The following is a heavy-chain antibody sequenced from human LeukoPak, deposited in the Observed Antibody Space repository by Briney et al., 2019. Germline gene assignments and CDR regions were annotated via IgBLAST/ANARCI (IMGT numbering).Heavy chain of an antibody. CDR2: ISHDGNDK. D-gene: IGHD2-2*01. J-gene: IGHJ6*03. V-gene: IGHV3-30*01. Sequence: PGGSLRLSCAASGFTFSSYAMHWVRQAPGKGLEWVAFISHDGNDKYFADSVRGRLTISRDISKNTLYLQMNSLRAEDTAVYYCARSSISPHYYFYYMDVWGKGTTVTVSS. CDR3: ARSSISPHYYFYYMDV. CDR1: GFTFSSYA.